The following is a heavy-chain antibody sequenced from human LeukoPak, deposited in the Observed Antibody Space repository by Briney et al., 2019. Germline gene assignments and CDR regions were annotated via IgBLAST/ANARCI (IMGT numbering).Heavy chain of an antibody. CDR2: IYHSGST. D-gene: IGHD6-6*01. Sequence: SETLSLXCAVSGYSISSGYYWGWIRQPPGKGLEWIGSIYHSGSTYYNPSLKSRVTISVDTSKNQFSLKLSSVTAADTAVYYCASRVSAGAFDYWGQGTLVTVSS. J-gene: IGHJ4*02. CDR3: ASRVSAGAFDY. CDR1: GYSISSGYY. V-gene: IGHV4-38-2*01.